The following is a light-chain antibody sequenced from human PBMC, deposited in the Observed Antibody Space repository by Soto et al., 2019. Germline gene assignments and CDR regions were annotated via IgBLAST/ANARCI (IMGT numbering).Light chain of an antibody. Sequence: EIVMTQSPATLSVSPGERATLSCRASQSVSSNLAWYQQKPGQAPRLLIYGASTRATGIPARFSGSGSGTEFTLTISSMQSEDFAVYYCQQYNNWPPRTFGGGTNVEIK. CDR1: QSVSSN. V-gene: IGKV3-15*01. CDR3: QQYNNWPPRT. CDR2: GAS. J-gene: IGKJ4*01.